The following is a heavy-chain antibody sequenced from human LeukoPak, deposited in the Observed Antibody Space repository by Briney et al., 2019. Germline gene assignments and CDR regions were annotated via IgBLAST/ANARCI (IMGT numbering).Heavy chain of an antibody. CDR1: GFTFSSYW. CDR3: ARGGSPPEALGDAFDI. CDR2: INSDGSDT. J-gene: IGHJ3*02. D-gene: IGHD1-26*01. Sequence: QPGGSLSLSCAASGFTFSSYWMHWVRQAPGKGLVRVSRINSDGSDTRYADSVKGRFTISRDNAKNTLSLQMNSLRVEDTAVYFCARGGSPPEALGDAFDIWGQGTMVTVSS. V-gene: IGHV3-74*01.